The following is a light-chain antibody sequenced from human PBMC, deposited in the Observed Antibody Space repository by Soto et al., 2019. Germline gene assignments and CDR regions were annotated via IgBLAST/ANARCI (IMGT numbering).Light chain of an antibody. CDR1: SSDVGGYNY. V-gene: IGLV2-8*01. CDR2: EVS. Sequence: QSVLTKPPSASGSPGQSVTISCTGTSSDVGGYNYVSWYQQHPGKAPKLMIYEVSKRPSGVPDRFSGSKSGNTASLTVSGLQAEDEDDYYCSPYAVSNNHVVFGGGTKLTVL. J-gene: IGLJ2*01. CDR3: SPYAVSNNHVV.